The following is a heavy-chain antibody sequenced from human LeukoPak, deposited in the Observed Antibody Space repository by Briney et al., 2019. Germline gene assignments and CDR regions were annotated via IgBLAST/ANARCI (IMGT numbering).Heavy chain of an antibody. V-gene: IGHV3-23*01. D-gene: IGHD4-17*01. Sequence: GGSLRLSCAASGFTFSSYAMSWVRQAPGKGLGWVSAISGSGGSTYYADSVKGRFTISRDNSKNTLYLQMNSLRAEDTAVYYCATYGDYVLGLDYWGQGTLVTVSS. J-gene: IGHJ4*02. CDR2: ISGSGGST. CDR3: ATYGDYVLGLDY. CDR1: GFTFSSYA.